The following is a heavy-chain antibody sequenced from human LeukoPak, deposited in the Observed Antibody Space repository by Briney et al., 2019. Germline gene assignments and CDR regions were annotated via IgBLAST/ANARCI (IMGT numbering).Heavy chain of an antibody. CDR3: AKGSRLPLDD. D-gene: IGHD4-11*01. V-gene: IGHV4-34*01. J-gene: IGHJ4*01. CDR2: ISHSGNV. Sequence: PSETLSLTCAVYGGSFSDYNWNWIPQFPGKGLEGIGEISHSGNVNCNPSLESRVTISMDTSNYQFSLKLSSVTAADTAVYYCAKGSRLPLDDWGQGSLVTVSS. CDR1: GGSFSDYN.